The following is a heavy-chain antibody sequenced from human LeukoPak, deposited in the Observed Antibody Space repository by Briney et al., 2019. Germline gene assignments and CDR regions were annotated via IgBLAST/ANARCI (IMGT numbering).Heavy chain of an antibody. D-gene: IGHD6-13*01. J-gene: IGHJ4*02. CDR3: AKGSVAAVVTFIDF. V-gene: IGHV3-23*01. CDR2: ISGSGGST. Sequence: GGSPRLSCAASGFTFSRYAMNWVRQAPGKGLEWVSVISGSGGSTYYADSVKGRFTISRDNSKNTLFLQMNSLRAEDTAVYYCAKGSVAAVVTFIDFWGQGTLVTVSS. CDR1: GFTFSRYA.